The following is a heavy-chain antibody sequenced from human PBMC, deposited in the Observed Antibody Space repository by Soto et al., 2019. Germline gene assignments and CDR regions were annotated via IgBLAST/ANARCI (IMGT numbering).Heavy chain of an antibody. V-gene: IGHV3-21*01. CDR2: ISSSSSYI. Sequence: PGGSLRLSCAASGFTFSSYSMKWVRQAPGKGLEWVASISSSSSYIYYADSVKGRFTISRDKAKNSLFLQMSSLRAEDSALYYCARHQGPAAGNYGMDAWGERTTFTLS. D-gene: IGHD6-13*01. CDR1: GFTFSSYS. CDR3: ARHQGPAAGNYGMDA. J-gene: IGHJ6*02.